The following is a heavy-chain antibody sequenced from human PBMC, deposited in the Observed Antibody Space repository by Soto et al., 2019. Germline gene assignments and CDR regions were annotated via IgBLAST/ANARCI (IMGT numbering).Heavy chain of an antibody. CDR3: AKDTPPFYYDSSGYFDY. CDR1: GFTFSSYG. Sequence: QVQLVESGGGVVQPGRSLRLSCAASGFTFSSYGMHWVRQAPGKGLEWVAVISYDGSNKYYADSVKGRFTISRDNSKNTLYLQMNSLRAEDTAVYYCAKDTPPFYYDSSGYFDYWGQGTLVTVSS. V-gene: IGHV3-30*18. CDR2: ISYDGSNK. J-gene: IGHJ4*02. D-gene: IGHD3-22*01.